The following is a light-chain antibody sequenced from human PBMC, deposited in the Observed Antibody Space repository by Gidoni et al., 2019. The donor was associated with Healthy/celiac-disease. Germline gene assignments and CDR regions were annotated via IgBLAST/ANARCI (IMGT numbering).Light chain of an antibody. CDR1: KLGDKY. CDR3: QAWDSSTVV. V-gene: IGLV3-1*01. J-gene: IGLJ2*01. CDR2: QDS. Sequence: YELTQPPPVSVSPGQTASITCSGDKLGDKYACWYQQKPGKSPVLVIYQDSKRPSGIPERFSGSNSGNTATLTISGTQAMDEADYYCQAWDSSTVVFGGGTKLTVL.